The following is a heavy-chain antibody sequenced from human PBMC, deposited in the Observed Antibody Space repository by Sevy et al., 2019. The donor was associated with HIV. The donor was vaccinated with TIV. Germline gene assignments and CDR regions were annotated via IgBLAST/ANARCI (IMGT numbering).Heavy chain of an antibody. J-gene: IGHJ4*02. CDR2: ISYDGSNK. V-gene: IGHV3-30*18. D-gene: IGHD5-18*01. CDR3: ANEGSGYSYGLDY. Sequence: GGSLRLSCAASGFTFSSYGMHWVRQAPGKGLEWVAVISYDGSNKYYADSVKGRFTISRDNSKNTLYLQMNSLRAEDTAVHYCANEGSGYSYGLDYWGQGTLVTVSS. CDR1: GFTFSSYG.